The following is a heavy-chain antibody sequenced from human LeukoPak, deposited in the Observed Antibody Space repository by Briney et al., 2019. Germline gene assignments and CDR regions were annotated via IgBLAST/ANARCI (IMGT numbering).Heavy chain of an antibody. D-gene: IGHD1-26*01. CDR1: GGTFSSYA. CDR3: ARVRGGLVGTYYFGY. CDR2: IIPILGIA. V-gene: IGHV1-69*04. J-gene: IGHJ4*02. Sequence: SVKVSCKASGGTFSSYAISWVRQAPGQGLEWMGRIIPILGIANYAQKFQGRVTITADKSTSTAYMELSSLRSEDTAVYYCARVRGGLVGTYYFGYWGQGTLVTVSS.